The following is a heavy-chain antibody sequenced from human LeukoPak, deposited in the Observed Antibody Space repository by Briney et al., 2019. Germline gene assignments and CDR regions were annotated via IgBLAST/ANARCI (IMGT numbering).Heavy chain of an antibody. CDR3: ARAASVVATTTRWFDP. J-gene: IGHJ5*02. CDR1: GGSISSGGYY. Sequence: SQTLSLTCTVSGGSISSGGYYWSWIRQHPGKGLEWIGYIYYSGSTYYNPSLKSRVTISVDTSKNQFSLKLSSVTAADTAVYYCARAASVVATTTRWFDPWGQGTLVTVSS. V-gene: IGHV4-31*03. D-gene: IGHD5-12*01. CDR2: IYYSGST.